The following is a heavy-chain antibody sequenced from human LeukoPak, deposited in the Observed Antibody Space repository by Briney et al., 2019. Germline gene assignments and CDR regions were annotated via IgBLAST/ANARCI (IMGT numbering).Heavy chain of an antibody. Sequence: PGGFLRLSCAASGFTFGSYGMHWVRQAPGKGLEWVAVIWYDGSDKYYADSVKGRFTISRDNSKNTLYLQMNSLRAEDTAVYYCTRDWGSYGSGSPDVWGQGTTVTVSS. CDR2: IWYDGSDK. CDR1: GFTFGSYG. CDR3: TRDWGSYGSGSPDV. D-gene: IGHD3-10*01. J-gene: IGHJ6*02. V-gene: IGHV3-33*01.